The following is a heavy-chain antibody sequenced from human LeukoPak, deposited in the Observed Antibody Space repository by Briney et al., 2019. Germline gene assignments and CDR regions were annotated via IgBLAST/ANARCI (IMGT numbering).Heavy chain of an antibody. V-gene: IGHV3-74*01. D-gene: IGHD6-13*01. Sequence: TGGSLRLSCAASGFTFTSYSMNWVRLAPGKGLVWVSHITGDGSGTRYADSVKGRYTISRDNAKNTVYLQLNSLRAEDTAVYFCSRTAAAAGQSFDYWGRGTLVTVSS. J-gene: IGHJ4*02. CDR3: SRTAAAAGQSFDY. CDR2: ITGDGSGT. CDR1: GFTFTSYS.